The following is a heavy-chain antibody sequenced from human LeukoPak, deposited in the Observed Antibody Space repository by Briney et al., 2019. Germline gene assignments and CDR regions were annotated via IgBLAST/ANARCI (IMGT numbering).Heavy chain of an antibody. Sequence: GGSLRLSFATPGFPFRSYAMIGVRQAPGKGLEWVSAISGSGGSTYYADSVKGRFTVSRDNSRNTLYLQMKSLRVDDTAVYYCQARHGYWGHGTLVTVSS. CDR3: QARHGY. CDR2: ISGSGGST. J-gene: IGHJ4*01. V-gene: IGHV3-23*01. CDR1: GFPFRSYA. D-gene: IGHD6-6*01.